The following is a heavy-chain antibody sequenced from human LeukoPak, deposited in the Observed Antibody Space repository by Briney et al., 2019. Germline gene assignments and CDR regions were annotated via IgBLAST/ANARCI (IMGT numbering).Heavy chain of an antibody. D-gene: IGHD3-10*01. Sequence: GASVKVSCKASGYTFSSSAFTWVRQAPGQGLEWLGWINPNGGGTNYAQKFQGRVTMTRDTSISTAYMEMSRLRSDDTALYYCAGGIPGGDYWGQGTLVTVSS. CDR1: GYTFSSSA. J-gene: IGHJ4*02. V-gene: IGHV1-2*02. CDR2: INPNGGGT. CDR3: AGGIPGGDY.